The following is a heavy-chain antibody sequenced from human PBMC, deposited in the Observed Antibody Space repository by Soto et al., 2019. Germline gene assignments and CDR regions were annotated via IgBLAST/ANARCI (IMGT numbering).Heavy chain of an antibody. D-gene: IGHD6-25*01. J-gene: IGHJ4*02. CDR2: IYYSGST. CDR1: GGSISSSSYY. CDR3: ARHFNRRAASG. V-gene: IGHV4-39*01. Sequence: QLQLQESGPGLVKPSETLSLTCTVSGGSISSSSYYWGWIRQPPGKGLEWIGSIYYSGSTYYNPSLKSRVTISVDTSKNQFSLRLSSVTAADTAVYYCARHFNRRAASGRGQGTLVTVSS.